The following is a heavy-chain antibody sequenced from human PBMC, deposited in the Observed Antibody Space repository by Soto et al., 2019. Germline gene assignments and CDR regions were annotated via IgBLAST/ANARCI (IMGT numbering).Heavy chain of an antibody. CDR2: ISYDGSNK. CDR1: GFTFSSYG. J-gene: IGHJ6*02. Sequence: PGGSLRLSCAASGFTFSSYGMHWVRQAPGKGLEWVAVISYDGSNKYYADSVKGRFTISRDNSKNTLYLKMNSLRAEDTAVYYCAKADSSGNYYGMDVWGQGTPVTVSS. D-gene: IGHD6-19*01. CDR3: AKADSSGNYYGMDV. V-gene: IGHV3-30*18.